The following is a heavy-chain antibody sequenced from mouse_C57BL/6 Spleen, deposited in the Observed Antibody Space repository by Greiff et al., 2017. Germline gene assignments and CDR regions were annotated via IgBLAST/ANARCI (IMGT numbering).Heavy chain of an antibody. CDR3: TTYYGAY. V-gene: IGHV14-4*01. CDR1: GFNIKDDY. CDR2: IDPENGDT. D-gene: IGHD1-1*01. Sequence: EVKLMESGAELVRPGASVKLSCTASGFNIKDDYMHWVKQRPEQGLEWIGWIDPENGDTEYASKFQGKATITADTSSNTAYLQLSSLTSEDTAVYYCTTYYGAYWGQGTLVTVSA. J-gene: IGHJ3*01.